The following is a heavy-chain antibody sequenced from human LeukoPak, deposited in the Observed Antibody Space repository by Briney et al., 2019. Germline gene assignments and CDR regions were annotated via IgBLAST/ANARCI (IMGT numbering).Heavy chain of an antibody. Sequence: SVKVSCKTSGGTFSSYAVSWVRQAPGQGLEWMGGIIPVFGAANYAQKFQGRVTLTADESTNTAYMDLSGLRSEDTAVYYCARTRSGCSTTNCYPYDMDVWGQGTTVTVSS. J-gene: IGHJ6*02. CDR1: GGTFSSYA. V-gene: IGHV1-69*01. CDR2: IIPVFGAA. CDR3: ARTRSGCSTTNCYPYDMDV. D-gene: IGHD2-2*01.